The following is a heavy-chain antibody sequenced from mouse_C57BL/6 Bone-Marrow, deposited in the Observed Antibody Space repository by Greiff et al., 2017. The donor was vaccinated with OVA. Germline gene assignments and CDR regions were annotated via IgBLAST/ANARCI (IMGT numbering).Heavy chain of an antibody. CDR1: GYTFTDYE. Sequence: VQLQESGAELVRPGASVTLSCKASGYTFTDYEMHWVKQTPVHGLEWIGAIDPETGGTAYNQKFKGKAILTADKSSSTAYMELRSLTSEDSAVYYCTRGFAYWGQGTLVTVSA. CDR3: TRGFAY. J-gene: IGHJ3*01. V-gene: IGHV1-15*01. CDR2: IDPETGGT.